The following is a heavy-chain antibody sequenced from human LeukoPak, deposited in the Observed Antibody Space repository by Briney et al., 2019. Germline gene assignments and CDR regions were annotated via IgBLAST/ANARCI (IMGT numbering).Heavy chain of an antibody. D-gene: IGHD3-22*01. V-gene: IGHV6-1*01. Sequence: SQTLSLTCAISGDSVSSNSAAWNWIRQSPSRGLEWLGRTYYRSKWYNDYAVSGKSRITINPDTSKNQFSLQLNSVTPEDTAVFYCAREVGYYYDSSGYPNFDYWGQGTLVTVSS. CDR1: GDSVSSNSAA. CDR2: TYYRSKWYN. J-gene: IGHJ4*02. CDR3: AREVGYYYDSSGYPNFDY.